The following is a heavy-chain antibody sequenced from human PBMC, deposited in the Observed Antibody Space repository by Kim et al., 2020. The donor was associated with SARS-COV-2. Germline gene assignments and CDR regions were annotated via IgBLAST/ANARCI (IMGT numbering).Heavy chain of an antibody. CDR3: ARSDSNWFAP. Sequence: SETLSLTCTVSGGSISSYYWSWIRQPPGKGLEWIGYIYYSGSTNYNPSLKSRVTISVDTSKNQFSLKLSSVTAADTAVYYCARSDSNWFAPWGQGTLVTVSS. CDR2: IYYSGST. V-gene: IGHV4-59*13. CDR1: GGSISSYY. J-gene: IGHJ5*02.